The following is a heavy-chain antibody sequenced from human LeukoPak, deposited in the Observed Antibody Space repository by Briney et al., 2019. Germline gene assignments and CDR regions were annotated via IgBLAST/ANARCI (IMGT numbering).Heavy chain of an antibody. CDR1: GFTFSHHG. J-gene: IGHJ2*01. V-gene: IGHV3-33*01. Sequence: GRSLRLSCAASGFTFSHHGLHWVRQAPGKGLEWLAIVWPDGNKKLYADSVKGRFIISKDNPKNTVYLQMNSLRVEDTALYYCVVVVVPAAVWHFDFWGSGTLVTVSS. CDR2: VWPDGNKK. D-gene: IGHD2-15*01. CDR3: VVVVVPAAVWHFDF.